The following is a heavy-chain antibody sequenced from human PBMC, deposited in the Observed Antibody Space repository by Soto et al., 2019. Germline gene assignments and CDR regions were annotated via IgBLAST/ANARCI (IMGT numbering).Heavy chain of an antibody. J-gene: IGHJ6*02. V-gene: IGHV4-39*01. CDR2: IYYSGST. D-gene: IGHD6-19*01. Sequence: QLQLQESGPGLVKPSETLSLTCTVSGGSISSSSYYWGWIRQPPGKGLEWIGSIYYSGSTYYNPSLKSQVTISVDTSKNQFSLKLSSVTAADTAVYYCANRIAVAGTYYYYGMDVWGQGTTVTVSS. CDR3: ANRIAVAGTYYYYGMDV. CDR1: GGSISSSSYY.